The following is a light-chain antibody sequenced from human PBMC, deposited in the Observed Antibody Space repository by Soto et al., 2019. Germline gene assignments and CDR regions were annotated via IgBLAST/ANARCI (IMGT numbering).Light chain of an antibody. J-gene: IGKJ1*01. Sequence: EIGFSQSPATLSLSPGERATLSCRASQSVSSSLAWYQQKPGQAPRLLIYDASNRATGIPARFSGSGSGTDFTLTISTLQSEDFALYYCHQYENWPQTFGQGTKVDI. V-gene: IGKV3-11*01. CDR3: HQYENWPQT. CDR1: QSVSSS. CDR2: DAS.